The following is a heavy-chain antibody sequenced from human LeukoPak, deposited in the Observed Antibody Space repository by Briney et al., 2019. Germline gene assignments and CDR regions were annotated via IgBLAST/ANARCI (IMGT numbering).Heavy chain of an antibody. CDR3: ARHADGGTYPLDS. CDR1: GGSISSYF. Sequence: SETLSLTCTVSGGSISSYFWSWIRQPPGKGLEWIGHVYSSGSTSYTPSLKSGVTISVDTSKNQFSLKLNSVTAADTAVYYCARHADGGTYPLDSWGPGTLVTVSS. J-gene: IGHJ5*01. D-gene: IGHD1-26*01. V-gene: IGHV4-59*08. CDR2: VYSSGST.